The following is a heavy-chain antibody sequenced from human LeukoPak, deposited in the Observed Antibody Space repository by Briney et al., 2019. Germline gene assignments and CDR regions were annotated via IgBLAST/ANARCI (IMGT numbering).Heavy chain of an antibody. CDR3: ALQKGYNRDY. Sequence: PGGSLRLSCAASGFTFSSYAMSWVRQAPGKGLEWVSAISGSGGSTYYADSVKGRFTISRDNSKNTPYLQMNSLRAEDTAVYYCALQKGYNRDYWGQGTLVTVSS. CDR2: ISGSGGST. D-gene: IGHD5-18*01. J-gene: IGHJ4*02. CDR1: GFTFSSYA. V-gene: IGHV3-23*01.